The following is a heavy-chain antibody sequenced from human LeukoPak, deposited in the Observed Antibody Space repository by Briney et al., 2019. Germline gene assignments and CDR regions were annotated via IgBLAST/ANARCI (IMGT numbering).Heavy chain of an antibody. CDR1: GFGLSAHA. J-gene: IGHJ4*02. Sequence: GGSLRLSCAATGFGLSAHAMNWVRQAPGKGLEWISYISSGSSTIYYADSVLGRFTISEDDSKNFLYLEMNSLRDEDTAVYYCAKDLRGVDYWGQGTLVTVSS. CDR3: AKDLRGVDY. CDR2: ISSGSSTI. D-gene: IGHD3-10*01. V-gene: IGHV3-48*02.